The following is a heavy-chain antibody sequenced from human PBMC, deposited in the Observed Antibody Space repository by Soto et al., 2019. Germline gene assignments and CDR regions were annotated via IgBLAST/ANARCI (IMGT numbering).Heavy chain of an antibody. CDR2: INSRSSSI. CDR1: VFTFRSYS. Sequence: EVQLVESGGGLVKPGGYLRLSCAASVFTFRSYSMTWVRQAPGKGLEWVSSINSRSSSIYYADSVKGGFTISRDNAKNSLYLQMNSLRADDTAVYYCARNPSGDYWGQGTLVTVSS. D-gene: IGHD3-10*01. J-gene: IGHJ4*02. V-gene: IGHV3-21*01. CDR3: ARNPSGDY.